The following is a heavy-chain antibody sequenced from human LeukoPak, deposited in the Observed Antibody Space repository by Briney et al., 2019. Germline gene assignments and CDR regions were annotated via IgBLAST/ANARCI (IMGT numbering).Heavy chain of an antibody. Sequence: QSGGSLRLSCAASGFTFSSYGMHWVRQAPGKGLEWVAVISYDGSNKYYADSVKGRFTISRDNSKNTLYLQMNSLRAEDTAVYYCAGDYYSSSWTETYYFDYWGQGTLVTVSS. V-gene: IGHV3-30*03. CDR3: AGDYYSSSWTETYYFDY. CDR2: ISYDGSNK. J-gene: IGHJ4*02. CDR1: GFTFSSYG. D-gene: IGHD6-13*01.